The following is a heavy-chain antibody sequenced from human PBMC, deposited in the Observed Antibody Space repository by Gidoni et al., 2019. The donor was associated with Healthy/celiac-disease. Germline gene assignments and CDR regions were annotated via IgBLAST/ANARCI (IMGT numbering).Heavy chain of an antibody. CDR2: ISYDGSNK. J-gene: IGHJ6*02. Sequence: QVQLVESGGGVVQPGRSLRLSCAASGFPFSSYAMPWVRQAPGKGLEWVAVISYDGSNKYYADSVKGRFTISRDNSKNTLYLQMNSLRAEDTAVYYCARELVPGGWYNHYYYGMDVWGQGTTVTVSS. CDR1: GFPFSSYA. D-gene: IGHD6-19*01. V-gene: IGHV3-30*01. CDR3: ARELVPGGWYNHYYYGMDV.